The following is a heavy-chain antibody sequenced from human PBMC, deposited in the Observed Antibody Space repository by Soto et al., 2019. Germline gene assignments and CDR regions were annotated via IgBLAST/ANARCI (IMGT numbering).Heavy chain of an antibody. Sequence: SVKVSCKASGGTFSSYAISWVRQAPGQGLEWMGGIIPIFGTANYAQKFQGRVTITADESTSTAYMELSSLRSEDTAVYYCARPTRYYYDSSGTTCYEFDCWGQGTQVTVSS. CDR3: ARPTRYYYDSSGTTCYEFDC. V-gene: IGHV1-69*13. CDR2: IIPIFGTA. CDR1: GGTFSSYA. D-gene: IGHD3-22*01. J-gene: IGHJ5*01.